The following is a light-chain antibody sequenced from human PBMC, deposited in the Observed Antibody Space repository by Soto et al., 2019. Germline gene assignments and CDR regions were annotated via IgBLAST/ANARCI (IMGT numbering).Light chain of an antibody. CDR3: SSYTSSGTRV. V-gene: IGLV2-14*01. J-gene: IGLJ3*02. CDR1: SSDVGGHNY. CDR2: EVR. Sequence: QSVLTQPASVSGSPGQSITISCTGTSSDVGGHNYVSWYQQHPGKVPKLMIYEVRNRPSGVSSRFSGSKSGNTAALTISGLQAEDEADYYCSSYTSSGTRVFGGGTKLTVL.